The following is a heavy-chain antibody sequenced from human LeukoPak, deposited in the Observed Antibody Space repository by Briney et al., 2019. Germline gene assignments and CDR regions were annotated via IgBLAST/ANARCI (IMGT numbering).Heavy chain of an antibody. Sequence: GGSLRLSCAASGFTFSSYWMSWVRQAPGKGLEWVANIKQDGSEKYYVDSVKGRFTISRDNAKSSLYLQMNSLRAEDTAVYYCATWGVATQFDYWGQGTLVTVSS. CDR3: ATWGVATQFDY. D-gene: IGHD5-12*01. J-gene: IGHJ4*02. CDR2: IKQDGSEK. V-gene: IGHV3-7*01. CDR1: GFTFSSYW.